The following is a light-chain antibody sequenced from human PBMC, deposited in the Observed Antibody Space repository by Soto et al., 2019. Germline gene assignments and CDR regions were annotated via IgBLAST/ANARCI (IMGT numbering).Light chain of an antibody. V-gene: IGKV1-5*03. CDR2: KAS. Sequence: DIQMTQSPSTLSASVGDRVTITCRASQSISSWLAWYQQKPGKAPKLLIYKASSLESGVTSRFSGSGSGTEFTLTISSLQPDDFATYYCQQYNSYSWTFGQGTEVEIK. J-gene: IGKJ1*01. CDR3: QQYNSYSWT. CDR1: QSISSW.